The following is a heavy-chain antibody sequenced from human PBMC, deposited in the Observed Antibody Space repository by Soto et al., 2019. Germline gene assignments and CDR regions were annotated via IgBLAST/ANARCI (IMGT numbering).Heavy chain of an antibody. J-gene: IGHJ6*02. CDR2: ISYDGSNK. V-gene: IGHV3-30*18. D-gene: IGHD6-13*01. CDR3: AKDQESIAAAANEDYYYGMDV. Sequence: PGGSLRLSCAASGFTFSSYGMHWVRQAPGKGLEWVAVISYDGSNKYYADSVKGRFTTSRDNSKNTLYLQMNSLRAEDTAVYYCAKDQESIAAAANEDYYYGMDVWGQGTTVTVSS. CDR1: GFTFSSYG.